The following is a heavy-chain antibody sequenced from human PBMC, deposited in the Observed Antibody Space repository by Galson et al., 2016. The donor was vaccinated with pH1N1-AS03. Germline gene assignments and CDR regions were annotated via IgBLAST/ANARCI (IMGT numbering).Heavy chain of an antibody. J-gene: IGHJ4*02. CDR2: IWYDGSNK. V-gene: IGHV3-33*08. D-gene: IGHD3-10*01. CDR3: ARGRGYGQYYFDF. CDR1: GFTFSSYA. Sequence: SLRLSCAASGFTFSSYAMTWVRQAPGKGLEWVAVIWYDGSNKYYADSVKGRFTISRDNTKNTLYLQMNSLRVEDTAVYFCARGRGYGQYYFDFWGQGTLVTVYS.